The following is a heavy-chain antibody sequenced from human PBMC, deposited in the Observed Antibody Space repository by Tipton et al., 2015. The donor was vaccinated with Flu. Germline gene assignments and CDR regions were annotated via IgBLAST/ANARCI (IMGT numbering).Heavy chain of an antibody. D-gene: IGHD6-19*01. CDR2: AHHTGST. V-gene: IGHV4-38-2*01. Sequence: TLSLTCSVSGYPVADDYFWGWIRQPPGKGLEWIGNAHHTGSTYYNPSLKSRVTISVDTSKNQFSLKLSSVSAADTAVYYCVKPAVDGIPRYALDIWGLGTKVTVSS. CDR3: VKPAVDGIPRYALDI. CDR1: GYPVADDYF. J-gene: IGHJ3*02.